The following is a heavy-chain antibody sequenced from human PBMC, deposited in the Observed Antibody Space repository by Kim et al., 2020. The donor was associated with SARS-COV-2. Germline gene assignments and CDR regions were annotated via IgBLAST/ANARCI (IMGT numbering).Heavy chain of an antibody. J-gene: IGHJ6*02. V-gene: IGHV4-34*01. CDR1: GGSFSGYY. CDR2: INHSGST. CDR3: ARGWSSWYGVLNYGMDV. Sequence: SETLSLTCDVYGGSFSGYYWSWIRQPPGKGLEWIGEINHSGSTNYNPSLKSRVTISIDTSKNQFSLKLSSVTAADTAVYYCARGWSSWYGVLNYGMDVWGQGTTVTVSS. D-gene: IGHD3-3*01.